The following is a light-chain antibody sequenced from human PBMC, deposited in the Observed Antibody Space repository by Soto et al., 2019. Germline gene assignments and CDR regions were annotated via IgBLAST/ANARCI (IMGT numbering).Light chain of an antibody. Sequence: DIQMTQSPASLSASVGDRVTITCRASQAINKNLNWYRHKLGKAPELLIYDASDSQAGVPSRFSGSGSGADFTLITSGLQPEDFATYYCQQSYNSPYTFGPGTKLEIK. J-gene: IGKJ2*01. CDR2: DAS. CDR1: QAINKN. V-gene: IGKV1-39*01. CDR3: QQSYNSPYT.